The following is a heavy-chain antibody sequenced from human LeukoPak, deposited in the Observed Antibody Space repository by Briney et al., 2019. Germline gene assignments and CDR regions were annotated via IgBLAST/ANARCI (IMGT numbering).Heavy chain of an antibody. Sequence: GGSLRLSCAASGFTFDDYGMSWVRQAPGKGLVWVSRINSDGSSTSYADSVKGRFTISRDNAKNTLYLQMNSLRAEDTAVYYCARTYYYDSSGSHDAFDIWGQGTMVTVSS. CDR2: INSDGSST. CDR1: GFTFDDYG. D-gene: IGHD3-22*01. V-gene: IGHV3-74*01. J-gene: IGHJ3*02. CDR3: ARTYYYDSSGSHDAFDI.